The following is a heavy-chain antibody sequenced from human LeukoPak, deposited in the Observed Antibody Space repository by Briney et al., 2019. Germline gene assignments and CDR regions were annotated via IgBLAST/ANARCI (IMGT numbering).Heavy chain of an antibody. V-gene: IGHV4-59*02. D-gene: IGHD1-1*01. CDR2: IYYSGST. CDR1: GGSVSSYY. J-gene: IGHJ3*02. CDR3: ARGRGARRLNDPFDI. Sequence: SETLSLTCTVSGGSVSSYYWSWIRQPPGKGLEWIGYIYYSGSTNYNPSLKSRVTISVVTSKNQFSLKLSFVTAADTAVYYCARGRGARRLNDPFDIWGQGTMVTVSS.